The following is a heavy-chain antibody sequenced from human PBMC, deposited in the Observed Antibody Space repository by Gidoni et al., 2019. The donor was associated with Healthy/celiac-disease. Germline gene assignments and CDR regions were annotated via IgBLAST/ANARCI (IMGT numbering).Heavy chain of an antibody. CDR3: ASVPRPGRFPIDY. J-gene: IGHJ4*02. CDR2: IWYDGSTK. V-gene: IGHV3-33*01. D-gene: IGHD2-2*01. Sequence: SCAASGFTVSSYGMHWVRQAPGKGLALVAVIWYDGSTKDYAASLKGRFTISRDNSKNTLYLQMISLRAEDTAVYYCASVPRPGRFPIDYWGQGTLVTVSS. CDR1: GFTVSSYG.